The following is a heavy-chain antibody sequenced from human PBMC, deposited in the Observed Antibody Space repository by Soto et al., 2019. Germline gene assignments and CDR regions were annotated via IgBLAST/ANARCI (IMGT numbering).Heavy chain of an antibody. CDR2: ISGSGGST. J-gene: IGHJ4*02. D-gene: IGHD2-21*02. CDR3: AKDGSWGDHYYFDN. CDR1: GFMFSSYA. Sequence: EVQLLESGGGLVRPGGSLRLSCAVSGFMFSSYAMTWVRQAPGKGLEWVSSISGSGGSTYYSDSVRGRFTISRDNSKKMLYLEMNSLEGDDTAVYYCAKDGSWGDHYYFDNWGQGTLVTVSS. V-gene: IGHV3-23*01.